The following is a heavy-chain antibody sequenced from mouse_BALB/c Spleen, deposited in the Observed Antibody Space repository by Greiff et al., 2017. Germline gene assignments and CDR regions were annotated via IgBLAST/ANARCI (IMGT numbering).Heavy chain of an antibody. CDR3: ARGYDGYYGYAMDY. J-gene: IGHJ4*01. CDR2: ISYDGSN. CDR1: GYSITSGYY. Sequence: EVQLQESGPGLVKPSQSLSLTCSVTGYSITSGYYWNWIRQFPGNKLEWMGYISYDGSNNYNPSLKNRISITRDTSKNQFFLKLNSVTTEDTATYYCARGYDGYYGYAMDYWGQGTSVTVSS. V-gene: IGHV3-6*02. D-gene: IGHD2-3*01.